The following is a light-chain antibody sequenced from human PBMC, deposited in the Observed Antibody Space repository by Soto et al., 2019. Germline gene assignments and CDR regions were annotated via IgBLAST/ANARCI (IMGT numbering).Light chain of an antibody. CDR3: QNYNSAPRT. V-gene: IGKV1-27*01. Sequence: DIQMTQSPSSLAASIGDRVTISCRASQGISTDLAWYQQKPGKVPYLLIYTASISHSGVTARFRRSGYETDFTLTMSSLQPEDVATYYCQNYNSAPRTVGQGTKVDIK. J-gene: IGKJ1*01. CDR2: TAS. CDR1: QGISTD.